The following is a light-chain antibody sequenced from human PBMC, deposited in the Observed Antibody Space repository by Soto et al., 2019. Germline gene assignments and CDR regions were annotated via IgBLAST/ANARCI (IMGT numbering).Light chain of an antibody. CDR1: QSVSSRY. V-gene: IGKV3-20*01. Sequence: EIVVTQSPGALSLSPGERATLSCRASQSVSSRYLAWYQQKPGQAPRLLISGASTRDTGIPDRFSGSGSGTDYTLIISILKPVDIAVDYCQQYGNWRWIFGQGNKVDIK. J-gene: IGKJ1*01. CDR3: QQYGNWRWI. CDR2: GAS.